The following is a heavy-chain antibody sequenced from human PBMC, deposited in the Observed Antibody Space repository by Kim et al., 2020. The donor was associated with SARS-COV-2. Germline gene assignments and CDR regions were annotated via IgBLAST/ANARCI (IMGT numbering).Heavy chain of an antibody. D-gene: IGHD1-26*01. V-gene: IGHV4-31*03. CDR2: IYHSALT. Sequence: SETLSLTCTVSGASVGTGAYYWTWIRHHPGKGLEWIGYIYHSALTYYNPSLKSRVTMSLDKSKNQFSLNLSSVTAADTAVYYCASGPQWDLLDFWGQGSLVAVSS. CDR3: ASGPQWDLLDF. J-gene: IGHJ4*02. CDR1: GASVGTGAYY.